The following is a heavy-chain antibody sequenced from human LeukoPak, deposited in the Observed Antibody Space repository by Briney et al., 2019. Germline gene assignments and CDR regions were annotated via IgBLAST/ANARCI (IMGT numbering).Heavy chain of an antibody. D-gene: IGHD5-12*01. J-gene: IGHJ4*02. Sequence: GASVKVSCKASGGTFSNYAINWVRQAPGQGLEWMGRIIPILYIADYAQNFQGRVTITADRSTSTAYMDLSSLRSEDTAVYYCARDGHEYSGYDSYFDYWGQGTLVTVSS. CDR3: ARDGHEYSGYDSYFDY. CDR2: IIPILYIA. V-gene: IGHV1-69*04. CDR1: GGTFSNYA.